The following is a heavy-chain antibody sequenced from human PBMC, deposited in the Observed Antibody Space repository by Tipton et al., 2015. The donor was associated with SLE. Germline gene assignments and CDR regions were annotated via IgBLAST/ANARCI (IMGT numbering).Heavy chain of an antibody. CDR3: AGGGVATMGGYAFEI. D-gene: IGHD5-12*01. J-gene: IGHJ3*02. CDR2: ISISGTT. V-gene: IGHV4-61*09. Sequence: TLSLTCSVSGVSISSGNYYWSWIRQPAGKGLEWIGHISISGTTNYNPPLKSRVPISVDTSKNQFSLKLTSVTAADTAIYYCAGGGVATMGGYAFEIWGQGTMVTVSS. CDR1: GVSISSGNYY.